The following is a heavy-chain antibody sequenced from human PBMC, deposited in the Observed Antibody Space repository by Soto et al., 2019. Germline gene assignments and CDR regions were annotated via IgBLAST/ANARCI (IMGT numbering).Heavy chain of an antibody. CDR1: GGSFRNFV. CDR2: IIPNSGTT. Sequence: QVQLVQSGAEVKKPGSSVKVSCKASGGSFRNFVISWVRQAPGQGLEWTGGIIPNSGTTNYAQKFQGKVTITADESTSTPYMELSGLTSEDTSLYYCARDLGGEATIRFWGQGTLVTVSS. D-gene: IGHD3-16*01. CDR3: ARDLGGEATIRF. V-gene: IGHV1-69*01. J-gene: IGHJ4*02.